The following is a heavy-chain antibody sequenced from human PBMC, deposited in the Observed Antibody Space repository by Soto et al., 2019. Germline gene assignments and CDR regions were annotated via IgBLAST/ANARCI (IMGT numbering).Heavy chain of an antibody. CDR3: ARAGSTMVTRSFDI. CDR2: TYYRSKWYN. V-gene: IGHV6-1*01. J-gene: IGHJ3*02. D-gene: IGHD5-12*01. Sequence: GAICGGSECRTRWSSNWIKQSPSRGLEWLGRTYYRSKWYNEYAESVKSRITINPDTSTTQFSLQLNSVTPEDTAVYYRARAGSTMVTRSFDIWAHRSIVPVTS. CDR1: GGSECRTRWS.